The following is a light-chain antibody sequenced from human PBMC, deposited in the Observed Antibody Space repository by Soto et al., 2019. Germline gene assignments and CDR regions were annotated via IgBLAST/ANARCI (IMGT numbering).Light chain of an antibody. CDR3: QHYDSYSYD. Sequence: DIQMTQSPSTLTAYVGDRVIITCRASQSIGESLAWYQQKLGKAPKLLIYKASILESGVPSSFSGSGSGTEFTLTINSLQPDDFATYFCQHYDSYSYDFGQGTKLENK. CDR1: QSIGES. CDR2: KAS. V-gene: IGKV1-5*03. J-gene: IGKJ2*01.